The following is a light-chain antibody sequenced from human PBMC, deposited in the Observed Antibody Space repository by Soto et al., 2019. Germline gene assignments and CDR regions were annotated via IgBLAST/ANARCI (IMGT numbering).Light chain of an antibody. CDR3: SSYTSNSTRV. V-gene: IGLV2-14*01. Sequence: QSALTQPPSASGSPGQSVTISCTGTSSDVGGYNYVSWYQQHPGKAPKLMIYEVTNRPSGVSNRFSGSKSGNTASLTISGLQAEDEADYYCSSYTSNSTRVFGGGTQLTVL. J-gene: IGLJ3*02. CDR1: SSDVGGYNY. CDR2: EVT.